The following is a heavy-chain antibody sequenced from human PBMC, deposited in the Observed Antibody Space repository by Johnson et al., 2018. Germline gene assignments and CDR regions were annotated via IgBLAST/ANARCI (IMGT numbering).Heavy chain of an antibody. D-gene: IGHD3-3*01. CDR3: ARGNTNEFWSGLHYFFYYYIDV. J-gene: IGHJ6*03. CDR1: GYTFTSYD. CDR2: MNPNSGNT. Sequence: QVQLVESGADVKKPGASVKVSCKASGYTFTSYDIIWVRQATGQGLEWMGWMNPNSGNTGYAQKFHGRVTMTRNTSISTAYMELSSLRSEDTAGYYFARGNTNEFWSGLHYFFYYYIDVWGKGTTVTVSS. V-gene: IGHV1-8*01.